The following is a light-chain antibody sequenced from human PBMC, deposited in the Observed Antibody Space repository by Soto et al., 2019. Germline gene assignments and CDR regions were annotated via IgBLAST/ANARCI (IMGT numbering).Light chain of an antibody. V-gene: IGKV3-15*01. Sequence: EMVMTQSPATLSVSPGERATLSCRASQSVSSNLAWYQQKPGQAPRLLIYGASTRATGIPARFSGSGSGTEFTLTISSLQSEDFAVYYCQKYNNWPPWTFGQGTKVEFK. J-gene: IGKJ1*01. CDR3: QKYNNWPPWT. CDR2: GAS. CDR1: QSVSSN.